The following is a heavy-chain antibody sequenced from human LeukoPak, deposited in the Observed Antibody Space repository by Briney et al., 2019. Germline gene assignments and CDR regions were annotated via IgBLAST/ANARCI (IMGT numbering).Heavy chain of an antibody. J-gene: IGHJ4*02. CDR2: IYYSGST. V-gene: IGHV4-31*03. Sequence: PSQTLSLTCSVSGGSISSGGYYWSWTRQHPGKGLEWLGYIYYSGSTYYNPSLKSRVTISVDTSKNQFSLKLSSVTAADTAVYYCARVHYGDQYFDYWGQGTLVTVSS. CDR3: ARVHYGDQYFDY. D-gene: IGHD4-17*01. CDR1: GGSISSGGYY.